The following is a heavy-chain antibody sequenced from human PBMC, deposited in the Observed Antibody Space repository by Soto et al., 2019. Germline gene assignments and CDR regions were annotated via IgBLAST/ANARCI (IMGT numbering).Heavy chain of an antibody. CDR2: IKQDGTET. J-gene: IGHJ4*02. V-gene: IGHV3-7*05. D-gene: IGHD3-10*01. CDR1: GFPFSSYW. Sequence: EVQLVESGGGLVQPGGSLRLSCAASGFPFSSYWMSWVRQAPGKGLEWVDTIKQDGTETYYLDSVKGRFTISRDNAKTSLYLQMNSLRAEDTAVYYCASYSYVSGSRSFDYWGQGTLVTVSS. CDR3: ASYSYVSGSRSFDY.